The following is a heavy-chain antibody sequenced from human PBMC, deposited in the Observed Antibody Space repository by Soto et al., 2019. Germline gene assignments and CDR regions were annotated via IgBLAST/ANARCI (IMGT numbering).Heavy chain of an antibody. CDR1: GFTFSSYG. D-gene: IGHD3-16*01. CDR3: AKVQGYDYVWGSYLLDY. V-gene: IGHV3-30*18. CDR2: ISYDGSNK. J-gene: IGHJ4*02. Sequence: GGSLRLSCAASGFTFSSYGMHWVRQAPGKGLEWVAVISYDGSNKYYADSVKGRFTISRDNSKNTLYLQMNSLRAEDTAVYYCAKVQGYDYVWGSYLLDYWGQGTLVTVSS.